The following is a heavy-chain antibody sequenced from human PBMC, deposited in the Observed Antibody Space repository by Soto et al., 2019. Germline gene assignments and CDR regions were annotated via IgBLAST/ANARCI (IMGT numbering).Heavy chain of an antibody. J-gene: IGHJ4*02. CDR2: INPGGGST. Sequence: ASVKVSCKASGYSFTSYFIHWVRQSPGQGLEWMGMINPGGGSTSSAQKFQGRVTMTRDTSTSTVYMELSSLRSEDTAVYYCTREGNYGSGSQSFDYWGQGTLVTVSS. V-gene: IGHV1-46*03. D-gene: IGHD3-10*01. CDR1: GYSFTSYF. CDR3: TREGNYGSGSQSFDY.